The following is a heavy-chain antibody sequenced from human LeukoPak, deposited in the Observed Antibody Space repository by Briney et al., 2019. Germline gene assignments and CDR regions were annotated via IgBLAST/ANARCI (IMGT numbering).Heavy chain of an antibody. V-gene: IGHV3-9*03. CDR1: GFTFDDYA. CDR3: AKVDMVRGVISPNNWFDP. J-gene: IGHJ5*02. Sequence: GGSLRLSCAASGFTFDDYAMHWVRQAPGKGLEWVSGISWNSGSIGYADSVKGRFTISRDNAKNSLYLQMNSLRAEDMALYYCAKVDMVRGVISPNNWFDPWGQGTLVTVSS. D-gene: IGHD3-10*01. CDR2: ISWNSGSI.